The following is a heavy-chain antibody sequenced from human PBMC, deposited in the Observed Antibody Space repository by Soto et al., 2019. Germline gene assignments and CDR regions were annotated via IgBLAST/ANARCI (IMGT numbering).Heavy chain of an antibody. Sequence: QVQLVQSGAEVKKPGSSVKVSCKASGGFYSIKTISWVRQAPGQGLEWMGRIIPLVHIINNAQKFQGRVAIATDKSNSTACMELSNLKSDYSTIYSCARESNIDDSNSVDAVQDWGQRTMVDVS. CDR2: IIPLVHII. V-gene: IGHV1-69*04. CDR1: GGFYSIKT. D-gene: IGHD3-22*01. J-gene: IGHJ3*01. CDR3: ARESNIDDSNSVDAVQD.